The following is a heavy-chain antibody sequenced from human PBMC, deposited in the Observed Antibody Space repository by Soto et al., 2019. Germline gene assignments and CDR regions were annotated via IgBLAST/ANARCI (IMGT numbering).Heavy chain of an antibody. J-gene: IGHJ5*02. Sequence: EVQLVESGGGLVKPGGSLRLSGAASGFTFRSFTMNWVRQAPGKGLEWVSTISSNSAYIYYTDALRGRFTISRDNAKNSLHLQMNSLRAEDTAVYYCTRDASRDSSARGWFDPWGPGTLVTVSS. CDR1: GFTFRSFT. D-gene: IGHD6-13*01. CDR3: TRDASRDSSARGWFDP. V-gene: IGHV3-21*02. CDR2: ISSNSAYI.